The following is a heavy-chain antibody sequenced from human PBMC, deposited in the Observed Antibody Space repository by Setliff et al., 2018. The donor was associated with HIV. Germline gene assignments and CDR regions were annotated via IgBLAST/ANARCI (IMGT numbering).Heavy chain of an antibody. J-gene: IGHJ6*03. V-gene: IGHV4-34*01. D-gene: IGHD4-17*01. CDR1: GGTFSLHY. CDR3: ARSSYGDYASWYYYYMDV. Sequence: SETLSLTCAVSGGTFSLHYYTWIRQSPLRGLEWIGEIDHGGSANYNPSLKSRVTMSVDTSKNHVSLMLRSVSAADTAVYYCARSSYGDYASWYYYYMDVWGNGTTVTVSS. CDR2: IDHGGSA.